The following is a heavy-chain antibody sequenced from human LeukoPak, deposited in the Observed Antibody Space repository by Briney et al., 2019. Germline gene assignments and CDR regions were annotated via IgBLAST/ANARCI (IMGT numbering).Heavy chain of an antibody. CDR1: GYTLTELS. CDR2: FDPEDGET. CDR3: ATVGGSGSYYNNWFDP. V-gene: IGHV1-24*01. J-gene: IGHJ5*02. Sequence: ASVKVSCKVSGYTLTELSMHWVRQAPGKGLEWMGGFDPEDGETIYAQKFQGRVTMTEDTPTDTAYMELSSLRSEDTAVYYCATVGGSGSYYNNWFDPWGQGTLVTVSS. D-gene: IGHD3-10*01.